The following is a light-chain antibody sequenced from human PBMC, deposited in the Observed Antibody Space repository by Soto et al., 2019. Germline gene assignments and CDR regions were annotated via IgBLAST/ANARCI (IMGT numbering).Light chain of an antibody. CDR3: SSYAGSNTLGV. CDR1: SSDVGGYNY. J-gene: IGLJ2*01. Sequence: QSALTQPPSASGSPGQSVTISCTGTSSDVGGYNYVSWYQQHPGKAPKLMIYEVSKRPSGVPDRFSGSKSGNTASLTVSGLQAEDEADSYCSSYAGSNTLGVFGGGTKLTVL. V-gene: IGLV2-8*01. CDR2: EVS.